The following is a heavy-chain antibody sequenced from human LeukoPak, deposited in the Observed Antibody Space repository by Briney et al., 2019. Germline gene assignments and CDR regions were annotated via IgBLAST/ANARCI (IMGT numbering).Heavy chain of an antibody. CDR1: GYTFNGYY. Sequence: ASVKVSCKASGYTFNGYYKHWVRQAPGQGLEWMGWINPNSGGTNYAQKFQGRVTMTRDTSISTAYMELSRLRSDDTAVYYCASCPWFGEDVGYWGQGTLVTVSS. CDR2: INPNSGGT. V-gene: IGHV1-2*02. J-gene: IGHJ4*02. D-gene: IGHD3-10*01. CDR3: ASCPWFGEDVGY.